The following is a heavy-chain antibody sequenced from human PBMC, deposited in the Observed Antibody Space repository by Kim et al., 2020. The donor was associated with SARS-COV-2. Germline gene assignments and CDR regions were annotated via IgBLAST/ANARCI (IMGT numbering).Heavy chain of an antibody. V-gene: IGHV2-5*01. D-gene: IGHD3-10*01. J-gene: IGHJ4*02. CDR3: AHSGYYGSGTNFDY. Sequence: SPSLQSRLTITKDTSKNQVVLTMTNMDPVDTATYYCAHSGYYGSGTNFDYWGQGTLVTVSS.